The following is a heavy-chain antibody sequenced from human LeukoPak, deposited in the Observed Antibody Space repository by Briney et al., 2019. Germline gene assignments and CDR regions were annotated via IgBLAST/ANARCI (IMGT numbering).Heavy chain of an antibody. V-gene: IGHV4-34*01. CDR3: ARGVLLWFGELSPRYWFDP. CDR1: VGSFSGYY. CDR2: INHSGST. D-gene: IGHD3-10*01. J-gene: IGHJ5*02. Sequence: PSETLSLTCALYVGSFSGYYWSWIRQPPGKGLEGIGEINHSGSTNYNPSLKSPVTISVDTSKNQFSLKLSSVTAADMAVYYCARGVLLWFGELSPRYWFDPWGQGTLVTVSS.